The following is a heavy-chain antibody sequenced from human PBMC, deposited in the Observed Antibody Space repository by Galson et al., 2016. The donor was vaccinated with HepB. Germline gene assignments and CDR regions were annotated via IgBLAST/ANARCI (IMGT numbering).Heavy chain of an antibody. Sequence: SLRLSCAASGFTFSTYSMNWVRQAPGKGLEWVSSISSSSSYIYYAGSVKGRFTISRDNAKNSLYLQMSSLRAEDTAVYYCARTYDRGYSGYGPPFDYWGQGTLVPVSS. CDR3: ARTYDRGYSGYGPPFDY. V-gene: IGHV3-21*01. J-gene: IGHJ4*02. CDR2: ISSSSSYI. CDR1: GFTFSTYS. D-gene: IGHD5-12*01.